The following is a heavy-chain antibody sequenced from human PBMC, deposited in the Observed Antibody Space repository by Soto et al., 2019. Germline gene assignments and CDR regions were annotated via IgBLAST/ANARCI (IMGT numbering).Heavy chain of an antibody. J-gene: IGHJ6*02. CDR1: GCTVSSGGYY. Sequence: WETLSLTCTVSGCTVSSGGYYWSWIRQPPGKGLEWIGYIYYSGSTNYNPSLKSRVTISVDTSKNQFYLKLSSVTAADTAVYYRARDAAAHFGMAVWGQGTTVTVSS. V-gene: IGHV4-61*08. CDR2: IYYSGST. CDR3: ARDAAAHFGMAV. D-gene: IGHD2-2*01.